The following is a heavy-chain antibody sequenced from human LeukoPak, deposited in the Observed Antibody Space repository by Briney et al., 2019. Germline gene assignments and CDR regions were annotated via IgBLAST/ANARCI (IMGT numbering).Heavy chain of an antibody. Sequence: SETLSLTCAVYGGSFSGYYWSWIRQPPGKGLEWIGEINHSGSTNYNPSLKSRVTISVDTSKNQFSLKLSSVTAADTAVYYCARASIAAFDYWGQGTLVTASS. CDR3: ARASIAAFDY. V-gene: IGHV4-34*01. D-gene: IGHD6-6*01. CDR1: GGSFSGYY. J-gene: IGHJ4*02. CDR2: INHSGST.